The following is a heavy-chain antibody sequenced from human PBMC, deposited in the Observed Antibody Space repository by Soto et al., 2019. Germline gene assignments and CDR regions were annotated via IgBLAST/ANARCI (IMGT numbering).Heavy chain of an antibody. CDR2: ISGSGGST. D-gene: IGHD3-10*01. V-gene: IGHV3-23*01. Sequence: PGGSLRLSCAASGFTFSSYAMSWVRQAPGKGLEWVSAISGSGGSTYYAESVKGRFTISRDNSKNTLYLQMNSLRAEDTAVYYCAKAYYYGSGSQNWFDPWGKGTLVTVSS. J-gene: IGHJ5*02. CDR1: GFTFSSYA. CDR3: AKAYYYGSGSQNWFDP.